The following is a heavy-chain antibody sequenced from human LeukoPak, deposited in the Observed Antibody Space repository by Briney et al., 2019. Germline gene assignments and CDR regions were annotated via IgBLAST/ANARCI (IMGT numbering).Heavy chain of an antibody. J-gene: IGHJ4*02. CDR2: VYYSGTT. CDR3: ARGVRDTIGYYHSHF. D-gene: IGHD3-22*01. CDR1: GGSISSASHF. Sequence: SETLSLTCTVSGGSISSASHFWNWIRQLPGKGLAWIGYVYYSGTTAYNVSFKSRVGISVDTSKNQFSLRLSSVTAADTAVYYCARGVRDTIGYYHSHFWGQGTLVTVSS. V-gene: IGHV4-31*03.